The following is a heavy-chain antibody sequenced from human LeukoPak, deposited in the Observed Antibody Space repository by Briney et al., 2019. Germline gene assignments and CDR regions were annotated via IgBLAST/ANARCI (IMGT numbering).Heavy chain of an antibody. V-gene: IGHV2-5*01. CDR1: GFALSTRGGG. D-gene: IGHD6-19*01. CDR3: AHDNPGLYGFDY. J-gene: IGHJ4*02. CDR2: IYGNGDD. Sequence: SGPTLSEPPPTLTLTFTFSGFALSTRGGGVAWIRQPPVKALEWLAIIYGNGDDRYSPSLKSRLTVTKVPPKHQAVLTLTNMDPVHTATYYCAHDNPGLYGFDYWGQGTLVTVSS.